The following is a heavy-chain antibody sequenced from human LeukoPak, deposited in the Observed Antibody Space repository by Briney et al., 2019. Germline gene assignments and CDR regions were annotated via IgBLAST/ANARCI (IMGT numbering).Heavy chain of an antibody. J-gene: IGHJ4*02. CDR1: GFTFSSYA. Sequence: PGGSLRLSCAASGFTFSSYAMHWVRQAPGKGLEWVAVISYDGSNKYYADSVKGRFTISRDNSKNTLYLQMNSLRAEDTAVYYCARSQLTGIAVAGINYWGQGTLDTVSS. V-gene: IGHV3-30-3*01. CDR3: ARSQLTGIAVAGINY. D-gene: IGHD6-19*01. CDR2: ISYDGSNK.